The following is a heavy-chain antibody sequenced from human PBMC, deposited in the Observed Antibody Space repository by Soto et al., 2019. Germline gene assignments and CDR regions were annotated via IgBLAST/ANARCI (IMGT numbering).Heavy chain of an antibody. J-gene: IGHJ4*02. V-gene: IGHV4-4*02. CDR1: GGSISSSKW. D-gene: IGHD4-17*01. Sequence: QVQLQESGPGLVKPSGTLSLTCAVSGGSISSSKWWSWVRQPPGKGLEWIGEIYHSGSTNYNPSLKSRVTISVDKSKNQFSLKLSSVTAADTAVYYCANTRTDDYGSSYYFDYWGQGTLVTVSS. CDR3: ANTRTDDYGSSYYFDY. CDR2: IYHSGST.